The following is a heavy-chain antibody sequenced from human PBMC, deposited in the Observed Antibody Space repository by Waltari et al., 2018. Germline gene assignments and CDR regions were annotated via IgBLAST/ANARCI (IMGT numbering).Heavy chain of an antibody. D-gene: IGHD6-13*01. CDR1: GFTVSSNY. V-gene: IGHV3-53*01. J-gene: IGHJ4*02. CDR2: IYSGGST. Sequence: EVQMVESGGGLIQPGGSLRLSCADSGFTVSSNYMSWVRQAPGKGLEWVSVIYSGGSTYYADSVKGRFTISRDNSKNTLYLQMNSLRAEDTAVYYCARHGQGRSSWLDYWGQGTLVTVSS. CDR3: ARHGQGRSSWLDY.